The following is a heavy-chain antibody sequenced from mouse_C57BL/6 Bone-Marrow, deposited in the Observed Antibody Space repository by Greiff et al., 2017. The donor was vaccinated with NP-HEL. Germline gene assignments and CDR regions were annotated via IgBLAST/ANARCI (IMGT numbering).Heavy chain of an antibody. V-gene: IGHV10-1*01. Sequence: DVKLVESGGGLVQPKGSLKLSCAASGFSFNTYAMNWVRQAPGKGLEWVARIRSKSNNYATYYADSVKDRFTISRDDSESMLYLQMNNLKTEDTAMYYCATEEFAYWGQGTLVTVSA. CDR1: GFSFNTYA. J-gene: IGHJ3*01. CDR2: IRSKSNNYAT. CDR3: ATEEFAY. D-gene: IGHD1-1*01.